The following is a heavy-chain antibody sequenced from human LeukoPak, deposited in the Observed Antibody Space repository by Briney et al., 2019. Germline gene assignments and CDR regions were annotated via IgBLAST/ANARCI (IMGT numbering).Heavy chain of an antibody. CDR3: ARHATYSANWYEVDY. CDR2: IYYSGST. D-gene: IGHD6-13*01. CDR1: GGSISSYY. V-gene: IGHV4-59*08. Sequence: SETLSLTCTVSGGSISSYYWSWIRQPPGKGLEWIGYIYYSGSTSYNPSHKSRVTISVDTSKNQFSLKLSSVTAADTAVYYCARHATYSANWYEVDYWGQGTLVTVSS. J-gene: IGHJ4*02.